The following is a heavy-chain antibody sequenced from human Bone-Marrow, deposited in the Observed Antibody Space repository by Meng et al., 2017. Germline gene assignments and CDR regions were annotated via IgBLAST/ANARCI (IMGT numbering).Heavy chain of an antibody. Sequence: GESLKISCAASGFTFSDYYMSWIRQAPGKGLEWVSYISSSGSTIYYADSVKGRFTISRDNAKNSLYLQMNSLRAEDTAVYYCARDGGTMILVVTEKAHFDYWGQGTLVTVSS. CDR3: ARDGGTMILVVTEKAHFDY. D-gene: IGHD3-22*01. V-gene: IGHV3-11*01. CDR2: ISSSGSTI. CDR1: GFTFSDYY. J-gene: IGHJ4*02.